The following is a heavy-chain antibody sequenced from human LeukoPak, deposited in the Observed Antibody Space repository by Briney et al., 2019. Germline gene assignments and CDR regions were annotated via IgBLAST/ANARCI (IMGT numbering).Heavy chain of an antibody. D-gene: IGHD3-3*01. Sequence: ASVKVSCKASGYTFTSYDIYWVRQATGQGLEWMGWMNPNSGNTGYAQRFQGRVTMTRNTSISTAYMELSSLRSEDTAVYYCARGSDYDFWSGYLNYYYGMDVWGQGTTVTVSS. J-gene: IGHJ6*02. CDR2: MNPNSGNT. CDR1: GYTFTSYD. V-gene: IGHV1-8*01. CDR3: ARGSDYDFWSGYLNYYYGMDV.